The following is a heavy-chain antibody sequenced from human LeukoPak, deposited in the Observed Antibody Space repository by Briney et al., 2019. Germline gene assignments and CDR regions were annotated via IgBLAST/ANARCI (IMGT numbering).Heavy chain of an antibody. Sequence: GGSLRLSCAASGFTFSSYSMNWVRQAPGKGLEWVSSISSSSSYIYYADSVKGRFTISRDNAKNSLYLQMNSLRAEDTAVYYCARLSSSLSTDAFDIWGQGTMVTVSS. CDR1: GFTFSSYS. CDR3: ARLSSSLSTDAFDI. D-gene: IGHD6-13*01. V-gene: IGHV3-21*01. CDR2: ISSSSSYI. J-gene: IGHJ3*02.